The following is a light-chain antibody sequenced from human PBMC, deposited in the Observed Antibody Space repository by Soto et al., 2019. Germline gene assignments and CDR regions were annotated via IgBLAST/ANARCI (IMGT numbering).Light chain of an antibody. CDR1: QSVSSSY. CDR2: GAS. CDR3: QQYGSSPLYT. Sequence: EIVLTQSPGTLSLSPGERATLSCRASQSVSSSYLAWYQQKPGQAPRLLIYGASSRATGIPDRFSGSGSGTDFPLTMSRREPDDFAVYYCQQYGSSPLYTFGQGTKLEIK. J-gene: IGKJ2*01. V-gene: IGKV3-20*01.